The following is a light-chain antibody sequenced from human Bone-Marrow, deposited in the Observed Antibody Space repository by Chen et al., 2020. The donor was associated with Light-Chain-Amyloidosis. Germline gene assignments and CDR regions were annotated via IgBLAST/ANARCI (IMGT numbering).Light chain of an antibody. V-gene: IGLV3-21*02. CDR2: DDS. CDR3: QVWDRSSERPV. Sequence: SYVLTQPSSVSVAPGQTATIACGGNNIGSTSVHWYQQTPGQAPLLVVYDDSDRPSGIPERLSGSNSGNAATLTICRVEAWDEADYYCQVWDRSSERPVFGGGTKLTVL. J-gene: IGLJ3*02. CDR1: NIGSTS.